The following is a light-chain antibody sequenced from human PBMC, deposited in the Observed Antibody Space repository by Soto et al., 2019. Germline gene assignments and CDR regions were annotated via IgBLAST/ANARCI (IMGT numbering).Light chain of an antibody. CDR3: QKYDNLPIT. CDR1: QDISNY. J-gene: IGKJ5*01. CDR2: DAS. V-gene: IGKV1-33*01. Sequence: DIPMTQSPSSLSASVGDRVTITCQASQDISNYLNWYQQKPGKAPKLLIYDASNLETGVPSRFSGSGSGTDFTFTISSLQPEDVATYYCQKYDNLPITFGQGTRLEIK.